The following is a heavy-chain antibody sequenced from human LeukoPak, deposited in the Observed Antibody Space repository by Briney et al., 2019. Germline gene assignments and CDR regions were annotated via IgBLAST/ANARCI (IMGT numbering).Heavy chain of an antibody. CDR2: ISYDGSNK. CDR3: AKGANTFIDYFDY. J-gene: IGHJ4*02. V-gene: IGHV3-30*04. D-gene: IGHD3-16*01. CDR1: GFTFSSHA. Sequence: GRSLRLSCAASGFTFSSHAVHWVRQAPGKGLEWVALISYDGSNKYYADSVKGRFTISRDNSKNTLYLQMNSLRAEDTAVYYCAKGANTFIDYFDYWGQGTLVTVSS.